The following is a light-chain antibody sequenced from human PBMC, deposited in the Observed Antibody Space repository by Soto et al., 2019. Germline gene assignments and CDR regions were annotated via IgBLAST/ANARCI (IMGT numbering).Light chain of an antibody. J-gene: IGKJ2*01. Sequence: EIVLTQSPGTLSLSPGERATLSCRASQSVSSSYLAWYQHKPGQAPRLLIYGASSRATGIPDSFSGSGSGTDFTLTSSRLKPEDFAVYYCQQYGSSPHTFGQGTKLEIK. CDR2: GAS. CDR3: QQYGSSPHT. CDR1: QSVSSSY. V-gene: IGKV3-20*01.